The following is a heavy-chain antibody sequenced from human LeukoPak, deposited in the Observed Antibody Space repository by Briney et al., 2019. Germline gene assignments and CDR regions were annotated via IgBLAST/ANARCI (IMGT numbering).Heavy chain of an antibody. CDR3: ARWDTASLFDY. J-gene: IGHJ4*02. CDR1: GGSISSYY. D-gene: IGHD5-18*01. Sequence: PSETLSLTCTVSGGSISSYYWSWIRQPPGKGLEWIGYIYYSGSTNYNPSLKSRVTISVDTSKNQFSLKLSSVTAADTAVYYCARWDTASLFDYWGQGTLVTVSS. V-gene: IGHV4-59*08. CDR2: IYYSGST.